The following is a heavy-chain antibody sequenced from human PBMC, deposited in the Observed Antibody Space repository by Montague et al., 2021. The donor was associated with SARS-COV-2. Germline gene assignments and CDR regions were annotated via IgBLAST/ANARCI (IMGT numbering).Heavy chain of an antibody. CDR1: GDSVSRSY. J-gene: IGHJ4*02. D-gene: IGHD3-10*01. CDR2: IYYYGSV. Sequence: SETRSLTCTVAGDSVSRSYWNWIRQSPGKGLEWIGNIYYYGSVNYNTSLKSRLSISLDTSKNQLSLTLTSVTAADTATYYCARQITMVREPFDSWGQGTLVLVSS. V-gene: IGHV4-59*08. CDR3: ARQITMVREPFDS.